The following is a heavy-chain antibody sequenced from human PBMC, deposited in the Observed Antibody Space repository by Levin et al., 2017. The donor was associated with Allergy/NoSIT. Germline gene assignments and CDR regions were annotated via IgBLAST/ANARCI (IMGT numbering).Heavy chain of an antibody. V-gene: IGHV3-30*18. CDR2: ISYDGNNK. CDR1: GSSLSAYG. J-gene: IGHJ6*02. D-gene: IGHD3-22*01. Sequence: GGSLRLSCAASGSSLSAYGMHWVRQAPGKGLEWVAVISYDGNNKYYFGSVRGRFTISRDNSKNTLYLQMNSLRPEDTAVYYCAKDRAENCESCGQTVSYFYFYGMDVWGQGTTVTVSS. CDR3: AKDRAENCESCGQTVSYFYFYGMDV.